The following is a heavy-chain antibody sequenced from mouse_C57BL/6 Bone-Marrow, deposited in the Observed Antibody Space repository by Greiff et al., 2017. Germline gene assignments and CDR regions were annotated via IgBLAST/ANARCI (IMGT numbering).Heavy chain of an antibody. Sequence: VQLQQSGAELVRPGASVKLSCKASGYTFTDYYINWVKQRPGQGLEWIARIYPGSGNTYYNEKFKGKATLTAEKSSSTAYMQRSSLTSEDSAVYFCARGGLYYFDYWGQGTTLTVSS. J-gene: IGHJ2*01. CDR1: GYTFTDYY. CDR2: IYPGSGNT. CDR3: ARGGLYYFDY. V-gene: IGHV1-76*01. D-gene: IGHD1-1*02.